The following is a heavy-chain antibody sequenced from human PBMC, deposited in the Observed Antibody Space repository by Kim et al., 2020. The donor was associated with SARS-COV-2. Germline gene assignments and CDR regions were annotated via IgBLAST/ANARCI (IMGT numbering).Heavy chain of an antibody. V-gene: IGHV4-59*01. CDR3: ARSEGRASWHQFDY. J-gene: IGHJ4*02. Sequence: SETLSLTCTVSSDSISSYYWSWIRQLPGKGLEWIGYIFHSGSTNYNPSLKSRVTISWDTSRNQFSLDLTSVSDADTAVYYCARSEGRASWHQFDYWGQGILGTVPS. CDR2: IFHSGST. CDR1: SDSISSYY.